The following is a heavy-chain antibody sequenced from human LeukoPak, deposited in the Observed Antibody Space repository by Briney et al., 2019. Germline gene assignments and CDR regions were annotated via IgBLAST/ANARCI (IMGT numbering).Heavy chain of an antibody. D-gene: IGHD2-2*01. V-gene: IGHV4-34*01. CDR3: ARARIGGIVVVPAARDAFGI. CDR1: GGSLSGYY. J-gene: IGHJ3*02. Sequence: SETLSLTCAVYGGSLSGYYWSWIRQPPGKGLEWIGEINHSGSTDYNPSLKSRVTITVDTSKNQFSLKLSSMTAADTAVYYCARARIGGIVVVPAARDAFGIWGQGTMVTVSS. CDR2: INHSGST.